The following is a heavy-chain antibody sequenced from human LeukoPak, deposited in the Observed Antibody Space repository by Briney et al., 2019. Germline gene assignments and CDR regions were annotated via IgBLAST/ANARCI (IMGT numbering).Heavy chain of an antibody. CDR3: ARGGGSYVNLFDP. V-gene: IGHV3-48*01. CDR1: GFTFSSYN. CDR2: ISGSGTTI. Sequence: GGSLRLSCVASGFTFSSYNMNWVRQPPGKGLEWVSYISGSGTTIYYADSVRGRFTISRDNAKSSLYLQMKSLRAEDTAVYYCARGGGSYVNLFDPWGQGTLVTVST. J-gene: IGHJ5*02. D-gene: IGHD1-26*01.